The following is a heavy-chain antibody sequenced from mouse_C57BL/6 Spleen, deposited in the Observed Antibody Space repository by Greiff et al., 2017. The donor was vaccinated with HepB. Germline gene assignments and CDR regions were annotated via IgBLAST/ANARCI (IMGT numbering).Heavy chain of an antibody. CDR1: GYTFTSYG. Sequence: VQLVESGAELARPGASVKLSCKASGYTFTSYGISWVKQRTGQGLEWIGEIYPRSGNTYYNEKFKGKATLTADKSSSTAYMELRSLTSEDSAVYFCARDYDYAMDYWGQGTSVTVSS. CDR3: ARDYDYAMDY. D-gene: IGHD1-1*02. CDR2: IYPRSGNT. V-gene: IGHV1-81*01. J-gene: IGHJ4*01.